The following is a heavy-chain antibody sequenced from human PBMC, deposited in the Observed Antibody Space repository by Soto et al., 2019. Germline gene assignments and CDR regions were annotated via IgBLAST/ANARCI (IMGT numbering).Heavy chain of an antibody. CDR2: INHSGST. V-gene: IGHV4-34*01. CDR3: AREGYSYGPYYYYYYGMDV. CDR1: GGSFSGYY. D-gene: IGHD5-18*01. J-gene: IGHJ6*02. Sequence: SETVSLTCAGYGGSFSGYYWSWIRQPPGKGLEWIGEINHSGSTNYNPSLKSRVTISVDTSKNQFSLKLSSVTAADTAVYYCAREGYSYGPYYYYYYGMDVWGQGTTVTVSS.